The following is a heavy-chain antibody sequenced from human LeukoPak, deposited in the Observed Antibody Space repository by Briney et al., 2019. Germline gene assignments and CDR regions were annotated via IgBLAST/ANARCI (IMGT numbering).Heavy chain of an antibody. J-gene: IGHJ3*02. V-gene: IGHV3-23*01. CDR2: ISGSGGST. CDR1: GFTFSSYA. D-gene: IGHD6-6*01. Sequence: GGSLRLSCAASGFTFSSYAMSWVRQAPGKGLEWVSAISGSGGSTYYADSVKGRFTISRDNSKNTLYLQMNSLRAEDTAVYYCAKDNSYSSSSVDAFDIWGQGTMVTVSS. CDR3: AKDNSYSSSSVDAFDI.